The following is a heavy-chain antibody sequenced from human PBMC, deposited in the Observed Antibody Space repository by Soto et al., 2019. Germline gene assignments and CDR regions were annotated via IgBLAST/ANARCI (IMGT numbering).Heavy chain of an antibody. CDR2: IYYSGST. D-gene: IGHD2-15*01. J-gene: IGHJ5*02. CDR1: GGSISSSSYY. CDR3: ARHDGICSGGSCYSEWFDP. Sequence: QLQLQESGPGLVKPSETLSLTCTVSGGSISSSSYYWGWIRQPPGKGLEWIGSIYYSGSTYYNPSIKSGVTISVETSKNQFSLKLSSVTAADTAVYYCARHDGICSGGSCYSEWFDPWGQGTLVTVSS. V-gene: IGHV4-39*01.